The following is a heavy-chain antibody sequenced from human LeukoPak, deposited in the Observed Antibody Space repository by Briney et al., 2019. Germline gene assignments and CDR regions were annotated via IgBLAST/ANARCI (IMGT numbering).Heavy chain of an antibody. CDR1: DDSISSGFY. D-gene: IGHD6-19*01. CDR2: IYHSGST. J-gene: IGHJ4*02. CDR3: ASRITVAGNYFDY. V-gene: IGHV4-38-2*02. Sequence: SETLSLTCTVSDDSISSGFYWGWLRQPPGKGLEWIGSIYHSGSTYYNPSLKSRVTISVDTSKNQFSLRLSSVTAADTAVYYCASRITVAGNYFDYWGQGTLVTVSS.